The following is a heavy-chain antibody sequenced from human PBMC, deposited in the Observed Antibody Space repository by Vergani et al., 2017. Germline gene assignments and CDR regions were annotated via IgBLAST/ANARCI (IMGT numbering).Heavy chain of an antibody. D-gene: IGHD5-12*01. V-gene: IGHV3-23*01. CDR1: GFSFTTYA. CDR2: INTNGDYT. J-gene: IGHJ6*02. Sequence: EVQLLESGGDLVQPGGSLRLSCAASGFSFTTYAMSWVRQAPGKGLEWVSTINTNGDYTRYGDSVKGRFTISRDSSKNTLYLQMNSLSAGDTAVYYCAKANPRNSGYEYLYYYHAMDVWGQGTTVTVSS. CDR3: AKANPRNSGYEYLYYYHAMDV.